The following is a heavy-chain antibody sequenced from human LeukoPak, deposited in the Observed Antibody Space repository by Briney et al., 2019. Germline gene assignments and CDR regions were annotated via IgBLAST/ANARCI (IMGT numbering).Heavy chain of an antibody. CDR2: IYYSGST. CDR1: GGSISSYY. CDR3: ARDGPPGAFDI. J-gene: IGHJ3*02. D-gene: IGHD7-27*01. Sequence: SETLSLTCTVSGGSISSYYLSWIRQPPGKGLEWIGYIYYSGSTNYNPSLKSRVTTSVDTSKNQFSLKLSSVTAADTAVYYCARDGPPGAFDIWGQGTMVTVSS. V-gene: IGHV4-59*01.